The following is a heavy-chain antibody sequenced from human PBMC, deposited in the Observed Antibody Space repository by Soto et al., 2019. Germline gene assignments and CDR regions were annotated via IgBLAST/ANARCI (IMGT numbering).Heavy chain of an antibody. CDR3: ARDRARQSSSSIVGSDP. J-gene: IGHJ5*02. CDR1: GGTFSSYA. CDR2: IIPIFGTA. D-gene: IGHD6-6*01. Sequence: ASVKVSCKASGGTFSSYAISWVRQAPGQGLEWMGGIIPIFGTANYAQKFQGRVTVTADESTSTAYMELSSLRSEDTAVYFCARDRARQSSSSIVGSDPWGQGTLVTVSS. V-gene: IGHV1-69*13.